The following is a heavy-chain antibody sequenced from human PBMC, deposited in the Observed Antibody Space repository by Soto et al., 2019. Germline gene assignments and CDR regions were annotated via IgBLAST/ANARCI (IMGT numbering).Heavy chain of an antibody. D-gene: IGHD2-21*02. CDR2: ISGSGST. CDR3: AKRGPVVTLEKYFDY. V-gene: IGHV3-23*01. J-gene: IGHJ4*02. Sequence: GALRLSCAASGFAFKNYAMTWVRQAPGKGLEWVSGISGSGSTYYADSVKGRFTISRDNSKNTLYLQMDSLRAEDTAVYYCAKRGPVVTLEKYFDYWGQGTLVTVSS. CDR1: GFAFKNYA.